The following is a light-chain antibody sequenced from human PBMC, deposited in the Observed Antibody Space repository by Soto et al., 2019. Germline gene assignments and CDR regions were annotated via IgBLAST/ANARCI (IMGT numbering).Light chain of an antibody. CDR2: KAS. CDR3: QQYNSYLLA. Sequence: DIQMTQSPSTLSASVGDRVTITCRASQSISSWLAWYQQKPGKAPKLLIYKASSLESGVPSRFSGSGSGTEFTLTISSLQPDDFATYYCQQYNSYLLAFGPGTKLDIK. CDR1: QSISSW. V-gene: IGKV1-5*03. J-gene: IGKJ3*01.